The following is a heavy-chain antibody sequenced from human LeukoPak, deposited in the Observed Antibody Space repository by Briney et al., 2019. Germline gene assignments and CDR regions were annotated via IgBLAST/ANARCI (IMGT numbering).Heavy chain of an antibody. V-gene: IGHV4-59*01. CDR3: ARSTTSGLLGGYLDD. CDR2: IYYSGSN. CDR1: GASITSSY. D-gene: IGHD1-26*01. J-gene: IGHJ4*02. Sequence: SETLSLTCSVSGASITSSYWSWIRQPPGKGLEWIGYIYYSGSNNYNPSLESRAAISVDTSKNHFSLTLSFVTVADTAVYYCARSTTSGLLGGYLDDWGRGILVTVSS.